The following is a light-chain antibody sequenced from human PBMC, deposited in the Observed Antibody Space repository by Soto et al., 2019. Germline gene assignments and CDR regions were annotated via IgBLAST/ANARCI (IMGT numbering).Light chain of an antibody. J-gene: IGKJ2*01. CDR3: PQYNSCPPGP. CDR2: AAS. Sequence: EIVMTQSPGTLSVSPGERATLSCRASQSVSSSLAWYQQKPGQAPRPLISAASTRPTGIPARFSGSGSGTELTLTSSSLQSEHSALYYSPQYNSCPPGPFGQGTKVDIK. CDR1: QSVSSS. V-gene: IGKV3-15*01.